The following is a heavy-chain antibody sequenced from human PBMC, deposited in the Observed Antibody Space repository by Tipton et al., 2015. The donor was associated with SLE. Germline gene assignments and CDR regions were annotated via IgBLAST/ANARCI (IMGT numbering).Heavy chain of an antibody. V-gene: IGHV4-61*05. D-gene: IGHD3-10*01. CDR1: GGSITSNSYY. CDR3: ASKGGAGSYYPN. CDR2: IYYSGGT. Sequence: LRLSCTVSGGSITSNSYYWGWIRQPPGKGLEWIGNIYYSGGTNYNPSLKSRVTISLDTSNNQFSLQVNSMTAADTAVYYCASKGGAGSYYPNWGQGTPVNVTS. J-gene: IGHJ4*02.